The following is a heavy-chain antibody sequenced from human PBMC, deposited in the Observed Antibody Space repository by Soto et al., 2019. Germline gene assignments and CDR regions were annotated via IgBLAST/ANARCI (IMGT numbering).Heavy chain of an antibody. CDR1: GFTFSSYS. CDR2: ISSSSSYI. CDR3: ARLYGDYGVSDY. Sequence: EVQLVESGGGLVQPGGSLRLSCVASGFTFSSYSMNWVRQAPGKGLEWVSSISSSSSYIYYADSVKGRFTISRDNAKNSLYLQMNSLRAEDTAVYYCARLYGDYGVSDYWGQGTLVTVSS. J-gene: IGHJ4*02. V-gene: IGHV3-21*01. D-gene: IGHD4-17*01.